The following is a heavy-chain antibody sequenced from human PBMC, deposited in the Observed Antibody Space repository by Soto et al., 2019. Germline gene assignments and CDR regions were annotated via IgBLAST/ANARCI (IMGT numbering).Heavy chain of an antibody. D-gene: IGHD2-15*01. V-gene: IGHV4-38-2*02. CDR1: GYSISSGYY. Sequence: SETLSLTCAVSGYSISSGYYWGWIRQPPGKGLEWIGSIYHSGSTYYNPSLKSRVTISVDTSKNQFSLKLSSVTAADTAVYYCARDSYLMTVVAFGWFDPWGQGTLGTVS. J-gene: IGHJ5*02. CDR2: IYHSGST. CDR3: ARDSYLMTVVAFGWFDP.